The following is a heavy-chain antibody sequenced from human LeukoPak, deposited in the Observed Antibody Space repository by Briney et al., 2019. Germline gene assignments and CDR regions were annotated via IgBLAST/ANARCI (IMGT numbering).Heavy chain of an antibody. CDR3: AKDSFFDY. CDR2: INGSGGRT. CDR1: GFTFSSYA. Sequence: PGGSLRLSRAASGFTFSSYAVTWVRQAPGKGLEWVSGINGSGGRTYYAVSVKGRFTISRDNSKNTLYLQMNSLRAEDTAIYYCAKDSFFDYWGQGTLVTVSS. J-gene: IGHJ4*02. V-gene: IGHV3-23*01.